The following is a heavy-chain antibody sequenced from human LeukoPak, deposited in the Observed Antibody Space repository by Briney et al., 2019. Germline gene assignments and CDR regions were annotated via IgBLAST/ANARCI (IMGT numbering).Heavy chain of an antibody. Sequence: GGSLRLSCAASGFTFSSYSMNWVRQAPGKGLEWVSSISSSSSYIYYADSVKGRFTISRDNSKNTLYLQMNSLRAEDTVVYYCAKEGIAAAGRDGMDVWGKGTTVTISS. CDR1: GFTFSSYS. V-gene: IGHV3-21*04. J-gene: IGHJ6*04. D-gene: IGHD6-13*01. CDR2: ISSSSSYI. CDR3: AKEGIAAAGRDGMDV.